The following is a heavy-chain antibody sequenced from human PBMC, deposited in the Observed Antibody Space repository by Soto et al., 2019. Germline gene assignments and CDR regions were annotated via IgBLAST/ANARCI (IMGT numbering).Heavy chain of an antibody. CDR2: ISSSSSYI. J-gene: IGHJ4*02. Sequence: GGSLRLSCAASGFTFSSYSMNWVRQAPGKGLEWVSSISSSSSYIYYADSVKGRFTISRDNAKNSLYLQMNSLRAEDTAVYYCARGILYYYGSGSYDYLGQGTLVTVSS. D-gene: IGHD3-10*01. V-gene: IGHV3-21*01. CDR1: GFTFSSYS. CDR3: ARGILYYYGSGSYDY.